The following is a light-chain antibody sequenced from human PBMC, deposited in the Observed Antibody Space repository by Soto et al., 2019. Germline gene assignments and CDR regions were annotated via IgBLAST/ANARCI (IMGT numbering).Light chain of an antibody. V-gene: IGKV3-15*01. CDR2: YAS. J-gene: IGKJ5*01. CDR3: QQYNNWPPIT. CDR1: QSVSNN. Sequence: EILMTQSPATLSVSPGERVTLSCRASQSVSNNLAWYQQKPGQAPRLLIYYASTRATGIPARFSGSGSGTEFTLTISSLQSKDFALYYCQQYNNWPPITFGQGTRLEIK.